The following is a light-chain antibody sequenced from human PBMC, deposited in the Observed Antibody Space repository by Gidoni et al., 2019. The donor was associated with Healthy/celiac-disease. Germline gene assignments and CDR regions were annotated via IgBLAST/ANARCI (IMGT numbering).Light chain of an antibody. V-gene: IGKV1-39*01. J-gene: IGKJ1*01. Sequence: QMTQSPSSLSASVGDRVTITCRASKRISSYLNWYQQKPGKAPKLLIYAAYSVQSGVPSRFSGSGSGTDFTLTSSSLQPEDFATYYCQQSYRTPLAFXQXTKVEIK. CDR2: AAY. CDR3: QQSYRTPLA. CDR1: KRISSY.